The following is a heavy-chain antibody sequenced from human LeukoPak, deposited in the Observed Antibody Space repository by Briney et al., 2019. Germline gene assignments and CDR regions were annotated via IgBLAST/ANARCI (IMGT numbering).Heavy chain of an antibody. Sequence: GGSLRLSCAASGFTFSSYAMSWARQAPGKGLEWVSGISGNGGGTYYADSVKGRFTISRDNSKNTLYLQMNSLRAEDTGVYYCAKSFGYSRSWFDYWGQGTLVTVSS. CDR2: ISGNGGGT. D-gene: IGHD6-13*01. V-gene: IGHV3-23*01. CDR1: GFTFSSYA. J-gene: IGHJ4*02. CDR3: AKSFGYSRSWFDY.